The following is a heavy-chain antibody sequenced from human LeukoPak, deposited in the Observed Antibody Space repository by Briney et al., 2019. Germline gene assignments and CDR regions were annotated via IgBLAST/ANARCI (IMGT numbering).Heavy chain of an antibody. J-gene: IGHJ5*02. D-gene: IGHD2-2*01. CDR1: GFTFSSYA. Sequence: GGSLRLSCAASGFTFSSYAMSWVRQAPGKGLEWVSAIYGSGGSTYYADYVKGRFTISRDNSKNTLYLQMNSPRAEDTAVYYCAKVESQPRFNPWGQETLVTASS. CDR3: AKVESQPRFNP. CDR2: IYGSGGST. V-gene: IGHV3-23*01.